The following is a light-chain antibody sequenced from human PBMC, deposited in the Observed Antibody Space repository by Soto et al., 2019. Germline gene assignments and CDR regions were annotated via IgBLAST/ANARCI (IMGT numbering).Light chain of an antibody. CDR3: QQFGSSSWM. V-gene: IGKV3-20*01. CDR2: GAS. Sequence: ESALTQSPGTLSLSPGEKATLSCRASQSVSSSYLAWYQQKPGQAPRLLLYGASSRATDIPDRFSGSGSGTDFTLTVSRLEPEDFAVYYCQQFGSSSWMFGEGTKVEIK. CDR1: QSVSSSY. J-gene: IGKJ1*01.